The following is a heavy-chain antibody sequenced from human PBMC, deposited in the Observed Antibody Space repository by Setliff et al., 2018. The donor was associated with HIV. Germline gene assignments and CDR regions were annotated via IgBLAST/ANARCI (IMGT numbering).Heavy chain of an antibody. CDR3: VRGPQFRPH. J-gene: IGHJ4*02. CDR2: VGCWGTCT. CDR1: GFTFSSYG. V-gene: IGHV3-NL1*01. Sequence: PGGSLRLSCAASGFTFSSYGMHWVRQAPGKGLEWVSTVGCWGTCTYFADSVKGRFTISADTSKNTLYLQMTRLRAEDTAVYYCVRGPQFRPHWGQGTLVTVSS.